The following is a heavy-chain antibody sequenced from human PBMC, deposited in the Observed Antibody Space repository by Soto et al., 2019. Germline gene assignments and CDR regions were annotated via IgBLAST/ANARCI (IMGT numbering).Heavy chain of an antibody. Sequence: PSAPPSLTRSVTDGSITTFSWIWIRQPPGKGLAWIVVFYNGRTTNYSPSLKSRVTISVDTSKIQFSLKLTSVTASYTAVYYYARDGSERPATCWGQGILVTVSS. D-gene: IGHD3-10*01. CDR1: DGSITTFS. CDR3: ARDGSERPATC. CDR2: FYNGRTT. J-gene: IGHJ4*02. V-gene: IGHV4-59*01.